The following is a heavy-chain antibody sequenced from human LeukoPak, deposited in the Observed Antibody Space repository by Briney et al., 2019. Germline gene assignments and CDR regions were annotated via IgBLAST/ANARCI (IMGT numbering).Heavy chain of an antibody. J-gene: IGHJ4*02. CDR3: ARVGHSELDY. CDR2: IIPILGIA. V-gene: IGHV1-69*04. Sequence: PVKVSCKASGGTFSSYAISWVRQAPGQGLEWMGRIIPILGIANYAQKFQGRVTITADKSTSTAYMELSSLRSEDTAVYYCARVGHSELDYWGQGTLVTVSS. D-gene: IGHD1-7*01. CDR1: GGTFSSYA.